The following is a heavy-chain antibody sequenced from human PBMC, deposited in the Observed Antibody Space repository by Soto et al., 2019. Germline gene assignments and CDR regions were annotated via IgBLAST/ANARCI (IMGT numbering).Heavy chain of an antibody. Sequence: QVQLVQSGAEVKKPGSSVKVSCKASGGTFSSYAISWVRQAPGQGLEWMGGIIPIFGTANYAQKFQGRVTIAAAESTSTVYVELSSLRSEDTAVYYWARDWGGMVPTWFDPWGQGTMVTVSS. CDR1: GGTFSSYA. D-gene: IGHD2-21*01. V-gene: IGHV1-69*12. CDR2: IIPIFGTA. J-gene: IGHJ5*02. CDR3: ARDWGGMVPTWFDP.